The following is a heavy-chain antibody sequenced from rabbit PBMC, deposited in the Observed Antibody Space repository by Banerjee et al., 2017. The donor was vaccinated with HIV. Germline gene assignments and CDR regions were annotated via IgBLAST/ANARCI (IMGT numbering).Heavy chain of an antibody. D-gene: IGHD4-1*01. J-gene: IGHJ6*01. CDR1: GFSFSGGYW. V-gene: IGHV1S40*01. CDR3: ARDLAGVIGWNFGL. CDR2: ISTYNGIT. Sequence: QSLEESGGDLVKPGASLTLTCKASGFSFSGGYWLCWVRQAPGKGLELIACISTYNGITYYASWAKGRFTISKTSSTVTLQVTSLTAADTATYFCARDLAGVIGWNFGLWGPGTLVTVS.